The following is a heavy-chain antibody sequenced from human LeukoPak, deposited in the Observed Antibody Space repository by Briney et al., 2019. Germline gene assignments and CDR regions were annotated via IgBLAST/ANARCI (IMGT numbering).Heavy chain of an antibody. Sequence: SCKASGYTFTSYYMHWVRQAPGKGLEWVAVIWYDGSNKHYAESVKGRFSISRDNSKITLYLQMNSLRAEDTAVYYCARARGVSTGYRPIDYWGQGTLVTVSS. CDR3: ARARGVSTGYRPIDY. D-gene: IGHD3-22*01. J-gene: IGHJ4*02. V-gene: IGHV3-33*01. CDR2: IWYDGSNK. CDR1: GYTFTSYY.